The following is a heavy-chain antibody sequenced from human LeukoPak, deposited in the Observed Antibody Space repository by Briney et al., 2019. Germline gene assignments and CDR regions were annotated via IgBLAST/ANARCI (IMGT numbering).Heavy chain of an antibody. CDR2: ISSSSSYI. V-gene: IGHV3-21*01. Sequence: PGGSLRLSCAASGFTFSSYSMNWVRQAPRKGLEWVSSISSSSSYIYYADSVKGRFTISRDNAKNSLYLQMNSLRAEDTAVYYCARGSSGEDYFDYWGQGTLVTVSS. CDR1: GFTFSSYS. D-gene: IGHD1-26*01. J-gene: IGHJ4*02. CDR3: ARGSSGEDYFDY.